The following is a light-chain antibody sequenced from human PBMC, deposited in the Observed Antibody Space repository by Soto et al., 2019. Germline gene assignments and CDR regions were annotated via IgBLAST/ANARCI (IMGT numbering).Light chain of an antibody. J-gene: IGKJ1*01. Sequence: DIQMTQSPSTVSASVGDKVTITCGASQSISSWLAWCQHKPGEAPKLLIYKASSLESGVPSRFSGSGSGTEFTLTISSLEPDDFATYYCQQYNRYWTFGQGTKVEVK. V-gene: IGKV1-5*03. CDR3: QQYNRYWT. CDR2: KAS. CDR1: QSISSW.